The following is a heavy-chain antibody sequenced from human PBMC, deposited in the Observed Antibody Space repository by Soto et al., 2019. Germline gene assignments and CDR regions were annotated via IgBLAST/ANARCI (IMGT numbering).Heavy chain of an antibody. J-gene: IGHJ6*02. V-gene: IGHV1-69*13. CDR3: ARVKVRGKDYYYGMDV. CDR2: IIPIFGTA. CDR1: GGTFSSYA. D-gene: IGHD3-10*01. Sequence: ASVKVSCKASGGTFSSYAISWVRQAPGQGLEWMGGIIPIFGTANYAQKFQGRVTITADESTSTAYMELSSLRSEDTAVYYCARVKVRGKDYYYGMDVWGQGTTVTVSS.